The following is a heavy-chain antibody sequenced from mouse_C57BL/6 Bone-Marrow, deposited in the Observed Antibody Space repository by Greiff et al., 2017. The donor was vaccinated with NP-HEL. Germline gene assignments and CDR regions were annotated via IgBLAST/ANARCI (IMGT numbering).Heavy chain of an antibody. CDR1: GYSITSGYD. D-gene: IGHD2-3*01. CDR2: ISYSGST. V-gene: IGHV3-1*01. Sequence: EVKLVESGPGMVKPSQSLSLTCTVTGYSITSGYDWHWIRHFPGNKLEWMGYISYSGSTNYNPSLKSRISITHDTSKNHFFLKLNSVTTEDTATYYCARGGDGYYAMDYWGQGTSVTVSS. CDR3: ARGGDGYYAMDY. J-gene: IGHJ4*01.